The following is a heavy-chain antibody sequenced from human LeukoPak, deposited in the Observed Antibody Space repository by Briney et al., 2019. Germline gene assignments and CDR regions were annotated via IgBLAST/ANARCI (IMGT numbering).Heavy chain of an antibody. CDR3: AKEQVTMIVVVITHYFDY. CDR2: ISGSGGST. D-gene: IGHD3-22*01. CDR1: GFTFSSYA. Sequence: PGGSLRLSCAASGFTFSSYAMSWVRQAPGKGLEYVSAISGSGGSTYYADSVKGRFTISRDNSKNTLYLQMNSLRAEDTAVYYCAKEQVTMIVVVITHYFDYWGQGTLVTVSS. J-gene: IGHJ4*02. V-gene: IGHV3-23*01.